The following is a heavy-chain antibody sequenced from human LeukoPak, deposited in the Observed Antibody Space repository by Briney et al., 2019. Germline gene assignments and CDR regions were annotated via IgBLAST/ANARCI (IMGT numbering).Heavy chain of an antibody. J-gene: IGHJ3*01. CDR1: GGSISSSSYY. CDR2: IYYSGST. CDR3: ARLTLYYYDSSADP. D-gene: IGHD3-22*01. V-gene: IGHV4-39*01. Sequence: PSETLSLTCTVSGGSISSSSYYWGWIRQPPGKGLEWIGSIYYSGSTYYNPSLKSRVTISVDTSKNQFSLKLSSMTAADTAVYYCARLTLYYYDSSADPWGQGTMVTVSS.